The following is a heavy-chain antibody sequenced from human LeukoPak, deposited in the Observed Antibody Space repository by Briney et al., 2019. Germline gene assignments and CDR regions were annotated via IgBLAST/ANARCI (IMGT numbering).Heavy chain of an antibody. V-gene: IGHV4-59*01. CDR1: GGSISSYY. J-gene: IGHJ6*04. Sequence: PSETLSLTCTVSGGSISSYYWSWIRQPPGKGLEWIGYIYYSGSTNYNPSLKSRVTISVDTSKNQFSLKLSSLTAADTAVYYCARDSRRARYGSGSYPISYGMDVWGKGTTVTVSS. D-gene: IGHD3-10*01. CDR3: ARDSRRARYGSGSYPISYGMDV. CDR2: IYYSGST.